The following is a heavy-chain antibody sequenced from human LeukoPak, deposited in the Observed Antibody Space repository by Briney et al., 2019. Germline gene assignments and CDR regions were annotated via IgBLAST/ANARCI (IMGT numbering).Heavy chain of an antibody. V-gene: IGHV3-30*02. D-gene: IGHD3-10*01. Sequence: GGSLRLSCAASGFTFSSYGMHWVRQAPGKGLEWVAFIRYDGSNKYYADSVKGRFTISRDNSKNTLYLQMNSLRAEDTAVYYCAKDDSYGSGPYGKGGWGQGATVTGSS. J-gene: IGHJ6*02. CDR2: IRYDGSNK. CDR3: AKDDSYGSGPYGKGG. CDR1: GFTFSSYG.